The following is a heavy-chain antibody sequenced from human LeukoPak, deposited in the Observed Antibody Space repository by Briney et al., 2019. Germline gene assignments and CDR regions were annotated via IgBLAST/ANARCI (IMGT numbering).Heavy chain of an antibody. CDR2: IYPGDSDT. D-gene: IGHD1-14*01. Sequence: GESLKISCKGSGYTFTNYWIGWVRQMPGKGLEWMGIIYPGDSDTRYSPSFQGDVTISADKSINTAYLQWSSLMASDTAMYYCASRGIYGMDVWGQGTTVTVSS. J-gene: IGHJ6*02. CDR3: ASRGIYGMDV. V-gene: IGHV5-51*06. CDR1: GYTFTNYW.